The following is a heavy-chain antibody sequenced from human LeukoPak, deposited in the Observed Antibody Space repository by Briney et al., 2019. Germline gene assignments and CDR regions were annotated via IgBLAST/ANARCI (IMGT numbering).Heavy chain of an antibody. D-gene: IGHD3-22*01. Sequence: GGSLRLSCAASGFTFSSYSMNWVRQAPGKGLEWVSSISSSSSYIYYADSVKVRFTISRDNAKNSLYLQMNSLRAEDTAVYYCARAGRHYYDSSGYYRVPFWFDRWGQGTLVTVSS. CDR3: ARAGRHYYDSSGYYRVPFWFDR. CDR1: GFTFSSYS. J-gene: IGHJ5*02. CDR2: ISSSSSYI. V-gene: IGHV3-21*01.